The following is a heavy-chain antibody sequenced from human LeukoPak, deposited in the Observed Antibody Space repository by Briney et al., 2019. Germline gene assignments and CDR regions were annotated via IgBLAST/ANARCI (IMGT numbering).Heavy chain of an antibody. J-gene: IGHJ4*02. V-gene: IGHV3-20*04. CDR2: INWNGGST. Sequence: PGGSLRLSCAASGFTLDDHGMSWVRQARGKGLEWVSDINWNGGSTGYADSVKGRFNISRDNAKNSLYLQMNSLRAEDTAFYCCARMSGRSGSIGGFDYWGQGTMVTVSS. D-gene: IGHD3-10*01. CDR3: ARMSGRSGSIGGFDY. CDR1: GFTLDDHG.